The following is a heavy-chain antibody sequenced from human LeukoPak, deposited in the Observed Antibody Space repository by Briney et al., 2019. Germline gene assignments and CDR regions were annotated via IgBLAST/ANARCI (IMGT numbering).Heavy chain of an antibody. Sequence: SETLSLTCTVSGGSIRSYWSWIRQPAGKGLEWIGRIYGSGSTDYNPSLKSRVTMSIDTSKNQFSLKLSSVTAADTAVYYCAREGGKSFGEVIMTRRGLDYWGQGTLVTVSS. CDR2: IYGSGST. J-gene: IGHJ4*02. CDR1: GGSIRSY. CDR3: AREGGKSFGEVIMTRRGLDY. V-gene: IGHV4-4*07. D-gene: IGHD3-16*02.